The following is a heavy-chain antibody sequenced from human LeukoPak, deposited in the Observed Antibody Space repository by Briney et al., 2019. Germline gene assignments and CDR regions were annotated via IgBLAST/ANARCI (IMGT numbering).Heavy chain of an antibody. D-gene: IGHD6-25*01. J-gene: IGHJ5*01. V-gene: IGHV5-51*01. Sequence: GESLKISCKGSGYNFNTYWIGWVRQMPGKGLEWMGIIYPGDSGTKYSRSFQGQVIISADKSTTTAYLQWSSLKASDTAMYYCARRQAAAVNWFDSWGQGTLVTVSS. CDR2: IYPGDSGT. CDR1: GYNFNTYW. CDR3: ARRQAAAVNWFDS.